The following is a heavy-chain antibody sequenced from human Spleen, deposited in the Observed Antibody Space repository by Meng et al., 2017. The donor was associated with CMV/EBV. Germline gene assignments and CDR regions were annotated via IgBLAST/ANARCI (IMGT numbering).Heavy chain of an antibody. CDR1: GFTFSGYA. D-gene: IGHD4-17*01. CDR2: IRSKANSNAT. V-gene: IGHV3-73*01. Sequence: SGFTFSGYAMHWVRQASGKGLEWVGRIRSKANSNATAYAASVKGRFTISRDDSKNTTYLQMNSLKSEDTAVYYCTRMYGDYYWYFDLWGRGTLVTVSS. CDR3: TRMYGDYYWYFDL. J-gene: IGHJ2*01.